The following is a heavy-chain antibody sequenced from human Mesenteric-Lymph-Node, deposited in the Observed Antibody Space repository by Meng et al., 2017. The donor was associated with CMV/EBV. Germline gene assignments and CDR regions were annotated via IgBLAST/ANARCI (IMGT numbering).Heavy chain of an antibody. CDR1: GFTFSSHA. J-gene: IGHJ2*01. D-gene: IGHD3-22*01. Sequence: SGFTFSSHAMNGVRQAPGKGLEWVSGISGSGNSTYYADSVKGRFTISRDNSKNTLYLQMNSLRAEDTAVYYCAKCMTVVGVTGYFDLWGRGTLVTVSS. CDR3: AKCMTVVGVTGYFDL. V-gene: IGHV3-23*01. CDR2: ISGSGNST.